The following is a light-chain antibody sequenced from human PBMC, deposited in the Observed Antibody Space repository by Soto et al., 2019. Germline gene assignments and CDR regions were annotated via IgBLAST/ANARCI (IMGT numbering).Light chain of an antibody. CDR3: QQYGSSPQT. Sequence: EIVLTQSPATLSVSPGERATLSCRASQSVSSNLAWYQQKVGQAPRLLIYAASSRATGIPDRFSGSGSGTDFTLTISRLEPEDFAVYYCQQYGSSPQTFGQGTKVDIK. J-gene: IGKJ1*01. CDR1: QSVSSN. CDR2: AAS. V-gene: IGKV3-20*01.